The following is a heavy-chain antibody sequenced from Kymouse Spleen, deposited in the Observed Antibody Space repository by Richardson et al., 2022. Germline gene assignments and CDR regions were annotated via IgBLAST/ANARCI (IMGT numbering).Heavy chain of an antibody. D-gene: IGHD6-6*01. Sequence: QLQLQESGPGLVKPSETLSLTCTVSGGSISSSSYYWGWIRQPPGKGLEWIGSIYYSGSTYYNPSLKSRVTISVDTSKNQFSLKLSSVTAADTAVYYCARLPFEYSSSSGVSRYGMDVWGQGTTVTVSS. CDR1: GGSISSSSYY. V-gene: IGHV4-39*01. CDR2: IYYSGST. CDR3: ARLPFEYSSSSGVSRYGMDV. J-gene: IGHJ6*02.